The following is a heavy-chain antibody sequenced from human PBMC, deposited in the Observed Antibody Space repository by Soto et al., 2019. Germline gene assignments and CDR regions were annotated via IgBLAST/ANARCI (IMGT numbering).Heavy chain of an antibody. CDR2: IYHTGST. J-gene: IGHJ3*02. CDR1: GGSMSRGDYY. Sequence: QVQLLESGPGLVKPSQTLSLTCTVSGGSMSRGDYYWSWIRQPPGKVLECIGFIYHTGSTYYSPSLKIRVAISLDTSRKQFSLKPSSVTSAATAVYFCARDPLYDYCAVSRVCDIWGQGTMVTVSS. CDR3: ARDPLYDYCAVSRVCDI. V-gene: IGHV4-30-4*01. D-gene: IGHD2-21*01.